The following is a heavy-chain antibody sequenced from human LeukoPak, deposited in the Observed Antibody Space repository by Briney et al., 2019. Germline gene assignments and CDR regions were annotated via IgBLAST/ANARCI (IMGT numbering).Heavy chain of an antibody. V-gene: IGHV4-59*12. J-gene: IGHJ6*03. CDR1: GGSISSYY. CDR2: IYYSEST. CDR3: ARGGPPGYYYDYYMDV. Sequence: SETLSLTCTVSGGSISSYYWSWIRQPPGKGLEWIGNIYYSESTFYNPSLKSRVTISVDTSKNQFSLKLSSVTAADTAVYFCARGGPPGYYYDYYMDVWGKGTTVTISS.